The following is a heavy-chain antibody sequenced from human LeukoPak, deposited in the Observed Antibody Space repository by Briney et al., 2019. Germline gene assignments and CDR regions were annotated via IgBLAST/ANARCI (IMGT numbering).Heavy chain of an antibody. CDR1: GFTFSSYD. Sequence: GGSLRLSCAASGFTFSSYDMHWVRQATGKGLEWVSAIGTAGDTYYPGSVKGRFTISRENAKNSLYLQMNSLRAGDTAVYYCARGRLDTAADRGNWFDPCGHGTLVTVSS. CDR3: ARGRLDTAADRGNWFDP. V-gene: IGHV3-13*01. D-gene: IGHD6-13*01. CDR2: IGTAGDT. J-gene: IGHJ5*02.